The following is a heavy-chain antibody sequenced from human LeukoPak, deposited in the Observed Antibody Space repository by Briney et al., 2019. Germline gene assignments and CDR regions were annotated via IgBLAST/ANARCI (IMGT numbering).Heavy chain of an antibody. CDR3: TRGYSEVNIYAFEV. J-gene: IGHJ3*01. V-gene: IGHV3-72*01. D-gene: IGHD5-12*01. Sequence: GGSLRLSCAASGFSFSDQYIDWVRQAPGKGLEWVGRISNKANSYTTEYATSVKGRFTISRDDSKDSLYLQMNDLKTEDTAVYHCTRGYSEVNIYAFEVWGQGTMVTVSS. CDR2: ISNKANSYTT. CDR1: GFSFSDQY.